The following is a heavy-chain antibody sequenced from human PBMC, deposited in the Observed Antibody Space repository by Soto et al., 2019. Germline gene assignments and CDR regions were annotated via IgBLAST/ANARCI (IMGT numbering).Heavy chain of an antibody. CDR2: ISYDGSNK. CDR3: AKGGVGSTSNAFDI. D-gene: IGHD1-26*01. Sequence: SLRLSCAASGFTFRSYGMHWVRQAPAKGLEWVAVISYDGSNKYYADSVKGRFTISRDNSKNTLYLQMNSLRAEDTAVYYCAKGGVGSTSNAFDIWGQGTMVTV. V-gene: IGHV3-30*18. CDR1: GFTFRSYG. J-gene: IGHJ3*02.